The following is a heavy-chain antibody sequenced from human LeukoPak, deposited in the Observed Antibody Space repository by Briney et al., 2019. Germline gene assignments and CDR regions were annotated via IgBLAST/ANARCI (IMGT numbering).Heavy chain of an antibody. CDR1: GFTFDDYA. CDR2: ISWSSGSI. CDR3: AKAGIAAAYYFDY. D-gene: IGHD6-13*01. V-gene: IGHV3-9*03. Sequence: GGSLRLSCAASGFTFDDYAMHWVRQAPGKGLEWVSGISWSSGSIGYADSVKGRFTISRDNAKNSLYLQMNSLRAEDMALYYCAKAGIAAAYYFDYWGQGTLVTVSS. J-gene: IGHJ4*02.